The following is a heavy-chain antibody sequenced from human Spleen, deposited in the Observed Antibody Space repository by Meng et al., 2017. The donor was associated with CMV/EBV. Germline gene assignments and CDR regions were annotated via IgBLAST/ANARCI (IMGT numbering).Heavy chain of an antibody. Sequence: ASVKVSCKASGYDFTSSFMHWVRQAPGHGLEWMGIINPSGGSTTYAQKFQGRVTMTSDTSTSTVYMELSSLRSEDTAFYFCARGYYDFFFWGQGTLVTVSS. CDR3: ARGYYDFFF. CDR2: INPSGGST. J-gene: IGHJ4*02. CDR1: GYDFTSSF. D-gene: IGHD3-3*01. V-gene: IGHV1-46*01.